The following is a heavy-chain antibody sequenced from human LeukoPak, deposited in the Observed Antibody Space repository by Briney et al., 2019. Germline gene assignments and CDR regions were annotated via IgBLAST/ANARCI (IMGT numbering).Heavy chain of an antibody. CDR3: ERDPAGATTYFDY. J-gene: IGHJ4*02. CDR1: GYTFTCYG. V-gene: IGHV1-18*01. CDR2: ISAYNGNT. D-gene: IGHD1-26*01. Sequence: GASVKVACKASGYTFTCYGISWVRHAPGQGLEWMGWISAYNGNTNYAQKLQGRVTMTTDTSTSTAYMELRSLRSDDTAVYYCERDPAGATTYFDYWGQGTLVTVSS.